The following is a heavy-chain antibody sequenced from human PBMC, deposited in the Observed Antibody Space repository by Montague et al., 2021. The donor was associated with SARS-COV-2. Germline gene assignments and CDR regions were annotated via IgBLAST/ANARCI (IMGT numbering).Heavy chain of an antibody. CDR2: ISWNSGSI. V-gene: IGHV3-9*01. Sequence: SLRLSCAASGFTFGDYVMHWVRQAPGKGLEWVSGISWNSGSIGYADSVKGRFTISRDNAKNSLYLQMNSLRAEDTALYYCAKDIGTYCSSTSCYWAGAFDIWGQGTMVTVPS. CDR3: AKDIGTYCSSTSCYWAGAFDI. CDR1: GFTFGDYV. J-gene: IGHJ3*02. D-gene: IGHD2-2*01.